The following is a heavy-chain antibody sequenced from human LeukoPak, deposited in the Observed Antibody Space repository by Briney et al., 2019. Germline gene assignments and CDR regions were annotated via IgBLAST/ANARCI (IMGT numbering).Heavy chain of an antibody. CDR2: INSGGSGT. CDR3: AKDPSFDY. Sequence: GGSLRLSCAASGFNFGSYWMHWVRQTPGKGLVWVSRINSGGSGTSYADSVEGRFTISRDNAKNTLYLQMNSLRAEDMAVYYCAKDPSFDYWGQGTLVTVSS. J-gene: IGHJ4*02. CDR1: GFNFGSYW. V-gene: IGHV3-74*01.